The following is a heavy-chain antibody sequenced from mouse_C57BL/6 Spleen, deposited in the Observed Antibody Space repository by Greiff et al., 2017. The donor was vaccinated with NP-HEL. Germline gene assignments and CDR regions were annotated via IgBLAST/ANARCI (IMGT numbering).Heavy chain of an antibody. J-gene: IGHJ2*01. D-gene: IGHD6-5*01. CDR2: IWSGGST. CDR1: GFSLTSYG. Sequence: QVQLQQSGPSLVQPSQSLSITCTVSGFSLTSYGVHWVRQSPGKGLEWLGVIWSGGSTDYYAAFISRLSISKDNSKSQVFFKMNSLQADDTAIYYCASLFFDYWGQGTTLTVSS. V-gene: IGHV2-2*01. CDR3: ASLFFDY.